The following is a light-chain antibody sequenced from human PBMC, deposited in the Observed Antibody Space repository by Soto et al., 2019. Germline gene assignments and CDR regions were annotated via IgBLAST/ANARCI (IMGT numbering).Light chain of an antibody. V-gene: IGLV3-21*04. J-gene: IGLJ1*01. CDR3: HVWDSDNYHYV. Sequence: SYELTQPPSVSVAPGKTASITCGGTNIGSKSVHWYQQRPGQAPILVIFYDSDRPSGIPERFSGSNSGNTATLTISRVEAGDEADYYCHVWDSDNYHYVFGTGTKVTVL. CDR2: YDS. CDR1: NIGSKS.